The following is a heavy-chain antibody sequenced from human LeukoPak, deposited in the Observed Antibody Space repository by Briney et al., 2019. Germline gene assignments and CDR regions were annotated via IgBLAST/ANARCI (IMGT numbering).Heavy chain of an antibody. V-gene: IGHV1-18*01. J-gene: IGHJ3*02. CDR3: ARERYCSSGSCYSGALDT. D-gene: IGHD2-15*01. CDR1: GYTFTNYG. CDR2: ISAHNGNT. Sequence: ASVKVSCKASGYTFTNYGISWVRQAPGQGLEWMGWISAHNGNTDYAQKFQGRVTMTTDTSTSTAYMELRSLRSDDRAVYYCARERYCSSGSCYSGALDTWGQGTMVTVSS.